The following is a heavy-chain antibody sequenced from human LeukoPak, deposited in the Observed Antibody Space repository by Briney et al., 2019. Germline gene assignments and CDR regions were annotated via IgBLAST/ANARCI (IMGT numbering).Heavy chain of an antibody. J-gene: IGHJ4*02. D-gene: IGHD4-23*01. V-gene: IGHV3-66*01. CDR1: GLTVTSNY. CDR3: ARRPDYGGTPPFDY. Sequence: GGSLRLSCAASGLTVTSNYMSWVRQAPGKGLEWVSVIYSDGSTYYADSVKGRFSISRDNSKNTLYLQLNSLRVEDTAVYYCARRPDYGGTPPFDYWGQGTLVTVSS. CDR2: IYSDGST.